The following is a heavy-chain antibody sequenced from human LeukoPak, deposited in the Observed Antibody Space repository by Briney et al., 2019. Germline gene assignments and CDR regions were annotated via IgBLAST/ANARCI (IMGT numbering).Heavy chain of an antibody. CDR3: AREGAAGNYFDY. Sequence: SETLSLTCTVSGGSISSYYWSWIRQPPGKGLEWIGYIYYSGSTNYNPSLKSRVTISVDTSKNQFSLKLSSVTAADTAVYYCAREGAAGNYFDYWGQGTLVTVSS. CDR1: GGSISSYY. CDR2: IYYSGST. D-gene: IGHD6-13*01. J-gene: IGHJ4*02. V-gene: IGHV4-59*01.